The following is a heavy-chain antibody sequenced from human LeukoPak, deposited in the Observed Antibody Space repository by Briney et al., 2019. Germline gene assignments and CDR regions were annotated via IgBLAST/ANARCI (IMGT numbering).Heavy chain of an antibody. CDR3: VKESTSSGYYYAPDY. D-gene: IGHD3-22*01. Sequence: AGGSLRLSCAASGFTFSDHYMAWIRQAPGKGLEWVSSISGSGATTYNADPLKGRFTISRDNSENTLYLQMNSLRAEDTAVYYCVKESTSSGYYYAPDYWGQGTLVTVS. V-gene: IGHV3-23*01. CDR1: GFTFSDHY. J-gene: IGHJ4*02. CDR2: ISGSGATT.